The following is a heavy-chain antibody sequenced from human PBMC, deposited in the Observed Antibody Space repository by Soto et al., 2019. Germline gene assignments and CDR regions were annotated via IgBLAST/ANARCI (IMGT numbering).Heavy chain of an antibody. V-gene: IGHV1-18*01. J-gene: IGHJ4*02. CDR3: ARDCSTSSCLYGVDC. D-gene: IGHD2-2*01. CDR1: WYTFTGCC. CDR2: ISAYNGNT. Sequence: GGSVKVSRQGSWYTFTGCCNRWVPQAPGQGLEWMGWISAYNGNTDYAQSLQGRVTMTADTSTSTAYMELRSLRSDDTAVYFCARDCSTSSCLYGVDCWGQGTLVPVSS.